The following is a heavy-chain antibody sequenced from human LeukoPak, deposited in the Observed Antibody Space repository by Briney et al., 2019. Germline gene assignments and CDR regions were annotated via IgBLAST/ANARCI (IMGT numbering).Heavy chain of an antibody. CDR1: GGSISSSSYY. Sequence: SETLSLTCTVSGGSISSSSYYWGWIRQPPGKGLEWIGSIYYSGSTYYNPSLKSRVTISVDTSKNQFSLKLSSVTAADTAVYYCARHAPMDYYDSSGPNFDIWGQGTMVTVSS. J-gene: IGHJ3*02. D-gene: IGHD3-22*01. CDR3: ARHAPMDYYDSSGPNFDI. CDR2: IYYSGST. V-gene: IGHV4-39*01.